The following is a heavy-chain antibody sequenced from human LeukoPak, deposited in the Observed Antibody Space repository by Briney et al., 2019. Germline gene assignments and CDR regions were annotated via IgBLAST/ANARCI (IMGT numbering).Heavy chain of an antibody. Sequence: SETLSLTCTVSGGSISSYYWSWIRQPPGKGLEWIGYIYTSGNTNYNPSLTSRVTISVDTSNNQFSLKLSSVTAADTAVYYCVRLTFTTRPVDVWGKGTTVTVSS. CDR1: GGSISSYY. CDR2: IYTSGNT. CDR3: VRLTFTTRPVDV. V-gene: IGHV4-4*09. D-gene: IGHD6-6*01. J-gene: IGHJ6*04.